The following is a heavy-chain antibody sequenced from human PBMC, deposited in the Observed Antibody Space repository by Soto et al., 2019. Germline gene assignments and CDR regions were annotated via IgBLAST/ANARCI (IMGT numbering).Heavy chain of an antibody. V-gene: IGHV1-69*13. Sequence: GASVKVSCKASRGTFSSYAISWARQAPGQGLEWMGGIIPIFGTANYAQKFQGRVTITADESTSTAYMELSSLRSEDTAVYYCASGRSDAFDIWGQGTMVTVSS. J-gene: IGHJ3*02. CDR2: IIPIFGTA. CDR1: RGTFSSYA. CDR3: ASGRSDAFDI.